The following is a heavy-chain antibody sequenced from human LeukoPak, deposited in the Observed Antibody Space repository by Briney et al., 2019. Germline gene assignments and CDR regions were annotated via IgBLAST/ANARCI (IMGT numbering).Heavy chain of an antibody. J-gene: IGHJ6*03. CDR3: ARYYYYMDV. Sequence: GASVKVSCKASGYTFTTYAMSWVRQAPGQGLEWMGWINTNTGNPTYAPGFTGRFVFSSDTSVSTAYLQISSLKAEDTAVYYCARYYYYMDVWGKGTTVTVSS. V-gene: IGHV7-4-1*02. CDR1: GYTFTTYA. CDR2: INTNTGNP.